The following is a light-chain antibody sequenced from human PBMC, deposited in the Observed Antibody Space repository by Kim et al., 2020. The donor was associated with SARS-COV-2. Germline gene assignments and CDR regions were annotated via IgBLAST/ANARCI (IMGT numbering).Light chain of an antibody. CDR3: PPHHSFPLT. V-gene: IGKV1-9*01. CDR1: QGINSN. Sequence: IQLNQSPSSLSASVGDTVTITCRASQGINSNLAWYQQRPGKAPNLLIYSAFTLHSGVPSRFSGSGSGTDFTLTITSLQPEDFATYHCPPHHSFPLTFGGGTKVDIK. CDR2: SAF. J-gene: IGKJ4*01.